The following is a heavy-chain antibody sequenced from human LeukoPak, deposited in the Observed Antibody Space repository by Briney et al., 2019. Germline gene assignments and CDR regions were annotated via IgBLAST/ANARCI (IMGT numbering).Heavy chain of an antibody. CDR1: GGSFSGYY. CDR2: INHSGST. CDR3: ARHRYYDILTGYSPPPPNWFDP. Sequence: SETLSLTCAVYGGSFSGYYWSWIRQPPGKGLEWIGEINHSGSTNYNPSLKSRVTISVDTSKNQFSLKLSSVTAADTAVYYCARHRYYDILTGYSPPPPNWFDPWGQGTLVTVSS. J-gene: IGHJ5*02. V-gene: IGHV4-34*01. D-gene: IGHD3-9*01.